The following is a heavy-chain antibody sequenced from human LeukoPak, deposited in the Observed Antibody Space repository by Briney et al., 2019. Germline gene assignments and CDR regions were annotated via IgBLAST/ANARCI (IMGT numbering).Heavy chain of an antibody. CDR2: IYPGDSDT. Sequence: PGESLKISCKGSGYSFTNYWLGWVRQMPGKGLEWMGIIYPGDSDTRYSPSFQGQVTISADKSINTAYLQWNSLKTSDTAIYYCARRLGYSSTSYLDYWGQGTLVTVSS. V-gene: IGHV5-51*01. J-gene: IGHJ4*02. CDR3: ARRLGYSSTSYLDY. D-gene: IGHD6-13*01. CDR1: GYSFTNYW.